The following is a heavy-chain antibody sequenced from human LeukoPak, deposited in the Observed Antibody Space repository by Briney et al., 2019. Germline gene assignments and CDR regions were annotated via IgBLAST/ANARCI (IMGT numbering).Heavy chain of an antibody. Sequence: ASVKVSCKASGYTFTSYAMHWVRQAPGQRLEWMGWINAGNGNTKYSQKFQGRVTMTRNTSISTAYMELSSLRSEDTAVYYCARLMTTVVTPFRSKPNWYFDLWGRGTLVTVSS. CDR3: ARLMTTVVTPFRSKPNWYFDL. V-gene: IGHV1-3*01. CDR2: INAGNGNT. J-gene: IGHJ2*01. D-gene: IGHD4-23*01. CDR1: GYTFTSYA.